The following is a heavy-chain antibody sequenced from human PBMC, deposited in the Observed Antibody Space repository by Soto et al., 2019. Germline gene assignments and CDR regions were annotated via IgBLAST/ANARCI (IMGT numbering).Heavy chain of an antibody. CDR2: IYFSGST. CDR3: ARPCAFSSTSCIMGGMDV. V-gene: IGHV4-61*01. Sequence: SETLSLTCTVSGDSVSSASFYWIWIRQAPGKGLEWIGFIYFSGSTNYNTSLKSRVTMSLDTSKNQFSLKLSSVTAADTAVYYCARPCAFSSTSCIMGGMDVWGQGTTVTVSS. CDR1: GDSVSSASFY. J-gene: IGHJ6*02. D-gene: IGHD2-2*01.